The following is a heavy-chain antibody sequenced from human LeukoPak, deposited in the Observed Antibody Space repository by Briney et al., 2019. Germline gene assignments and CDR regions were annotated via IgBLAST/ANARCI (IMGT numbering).Heavy chain of an antibody. V-gene: IGHV1-69*01. J-gene: IGHJ4*02. CDR3: ARSGYSGGSYTPPGRL. CDR1: GVTFSSYA. CDR2: IIPILGTT. D-gene: IGHD5-12*01. Sequence: SVKVSCKASGVTFSSYAINWVRQAPGVGLEWMGGIIPILGTTNYAQKLQGRVTITADESTTTAYMELTSLKPDDTAVYLCARSGYSGGSYTPPGRLWGQGTLVIVSS.